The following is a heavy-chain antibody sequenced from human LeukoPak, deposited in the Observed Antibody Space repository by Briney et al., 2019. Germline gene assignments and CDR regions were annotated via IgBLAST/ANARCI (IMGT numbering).Heavy chain of an antibody. V-gene: IGHV3-9*01. CDR3: AKDSTRGYSGYDGGHFDH. D-gene: IGHD5-12*01. J-gene: IGHJ4*02. Sequence: GGSLRLSCAASGFTFDDYAMHWVRQVPGKGLEWVSGISWNGGTIGYADSVKGRPTISRDNAKNSLYLQMNSLRAEDTALYYCAKDSTRGYSGYDGGHFDHWGQGTLVTVSS. CDR1: GFTFDDYA. CDR2: ISWNGGTI.